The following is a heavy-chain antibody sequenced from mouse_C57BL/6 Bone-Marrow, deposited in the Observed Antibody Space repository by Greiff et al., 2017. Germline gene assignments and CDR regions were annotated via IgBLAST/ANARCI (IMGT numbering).Heavy chain of an antibody. CDR3: ARHGGYYGNWYFDV. V-gene: IGHV5-6*01. J-gene: IGHJ1*03. Sequence: EVNLVESGGDLVKPGGSLKLSCAASGFTFSSYGMSWVCQTPDKRLEWVATISSGGSYTYYPDSVKGRFTISRDNAKNTLYLQMSSLKSEDTAMYYCARHGGYYGNWYFDVWGTGTTVTVSS. CDR2: ISSGGSYT. D-gene: IGHD2-1*01. CDR1: GFTFSSYG.